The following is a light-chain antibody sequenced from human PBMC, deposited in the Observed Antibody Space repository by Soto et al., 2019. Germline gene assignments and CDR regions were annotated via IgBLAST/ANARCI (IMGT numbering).Light chain of an antibody. CDR2: DVT. Sequence: QSALTQPASVSGSPGQSITISCTGTSIDVGGSNYVSWYQQHPGKAPKLMMYDVTDRPSGVSSRCSGSKSVNTASLTISGLQSEDEADYYCSSYTGSSTLNVCGTGTKVNVL. CDR1: SIDVGGSNY. CDR3: SSYTGSSTLNV. V-gene: IGLV2-14*01. J-gene: IGLJ1*01.